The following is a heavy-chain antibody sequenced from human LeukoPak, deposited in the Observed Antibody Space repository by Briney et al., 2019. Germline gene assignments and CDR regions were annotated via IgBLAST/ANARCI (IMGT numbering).Heavy chain of an antibody. CDR3: ARSLASTTDAFDI. CDR2: IYTSGST. Sequence: PSETLSLTCTVSGGSISSGSYYWSWIRQPAGKGLEWIGRIYTSGSTNYNPSLKSRVTISVDTSKNQFSLKLSSVTAADTAVYYCARSLASTTDAFDIWGQGTMVTVSS. CDR1: GGSISSGSYY. V-gene: IGHV4-61*02. J-gene: IGHJ3*02. D-gene: IGHD1-14*01.